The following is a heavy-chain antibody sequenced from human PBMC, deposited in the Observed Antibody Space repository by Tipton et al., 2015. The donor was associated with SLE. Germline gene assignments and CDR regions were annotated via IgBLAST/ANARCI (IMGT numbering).Heavy chain of an antibody. CDR2: INAGNGNT. J-gene: IGHJ4*02. CDR3: ARVLPQWLAFDY. D-gene: IGHD6-19*01. CDR1: GGTFSSYA. V-gene: IGHV1-3*01. Sequence: QSGAEVKKPGSSVKVSCKASGGTFSSYAMHWVRQAPGQRLEWMGWINAGNGNTKYSQKFQGRVTITRDTSASTAYMELSSLRSEDTAVYYCARVLPQWLAFDYWGQGTLVTVSS.